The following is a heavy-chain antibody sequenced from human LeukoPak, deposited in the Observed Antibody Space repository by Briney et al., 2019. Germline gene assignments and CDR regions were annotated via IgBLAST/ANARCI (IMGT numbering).Heavy chain of an antibody. CDR1: GGSISSYY. V-gene: IGHV4-4*07. Sequence: SETLSLTCTVSGGSISSYYWSWIRQPAGKGLEWIGRIYTSGSTNYNPSLKSRVTMSVDTSKNQFSLKLSSVTAADTAVYYCAAINNGGRGDAFDLWGQGTMVTVSS. D-gene: IGHD4-23*01. CDR2: IYTSGST. J-gene: IGHJ3*01. CDR3: AAINNGGRGDAFDL.